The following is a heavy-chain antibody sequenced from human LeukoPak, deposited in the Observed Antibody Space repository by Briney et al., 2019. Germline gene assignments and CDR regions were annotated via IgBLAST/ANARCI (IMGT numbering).Heavy chain of an antibody. D-gene: IGHD3-22*01. J-gene: IGHJ4*02. CDR1: GFTFDDYA. CDR2: ISWDGGST. Sequence: GGSLRLSCAASGFTFDDYAMHWVRQAPGKGLEWVSLISWDGGSTYYADSVKGRFTISRDNGKNSLYLQMNSLRAEDTALYYCAKDRYDSSGYLDYWGQGTLVTVSS. V-gene: IGHV3-43D*03. CDR3: AKDRYDSSGYLDY.